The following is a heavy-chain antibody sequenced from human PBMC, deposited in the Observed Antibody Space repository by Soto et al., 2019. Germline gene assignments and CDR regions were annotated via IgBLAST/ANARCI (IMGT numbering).Heavy chain of an antibody. CDR2: IYPGDSDT. CDR3: ARRYCISTSCYFDYGMDV. Sequence: PGESLKISCKASGYSFTTYWIGWVRQMPGKGLEWMGIIYPGDSDTRYSPSFQGQVTISADKSISTAYLQWSSLKASDTAMYYCARRYCISTSCYFDYGMDVWGQGTTVTVSS. D-gene: IGHD2-2*01. V-gene: IGHV5-51*01. J-gene: IGHJ6*02. CDR1: GYSFTTYW.